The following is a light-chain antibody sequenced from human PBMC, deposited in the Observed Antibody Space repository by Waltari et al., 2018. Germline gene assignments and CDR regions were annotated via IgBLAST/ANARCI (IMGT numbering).Light chain of an antibody. CDR1: QSISSN. J-gene: IGKJ2*01. CDR2: VAS. V-gene: IGKV3-15*01. CDR3: QQYQNWPQT. Sequence: EIVMTQSPATLFVSPGERATLSCRASQSISSNLAWYQQKPGQAPRLLMYVASARAPASPARFSGSGSGTEFALTISSLQSEDSAVYYCQQYQNWPQTFGQGTKLQIK.